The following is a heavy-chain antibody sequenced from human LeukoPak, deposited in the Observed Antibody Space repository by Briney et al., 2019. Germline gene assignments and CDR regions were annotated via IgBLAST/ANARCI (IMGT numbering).Heavy chain of an antibody. Sequence: SETLSLTCAVSGDSISTTNWWSWVRQPPGKGLEWIGEIYHSGSTNYNPSLKSRVTISVDKFKHQFSLKLSSVTAADTAVYYCARKGYYNLAFDYWGQGTLVTVSS. J-gene: IGHJ4*02. CDR2: IYHSGST. V-gene: IGHV4-4*02. CDR3: ARKGYYNLAFDY. D-gene: IGHD3-9*01. CDR1: GDSISTTNW.